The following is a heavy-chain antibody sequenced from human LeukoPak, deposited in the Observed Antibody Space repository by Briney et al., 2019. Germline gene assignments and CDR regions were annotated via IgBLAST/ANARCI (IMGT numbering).Heavy chain of an antibody. V-gene: IGHV4-59*12. CDR3: ARKIAVAGGTGDFDY. Sequence: SETLTLACTVSGGSISSYYRSWIRQPPGKGLEWIGYIYYSGSTNYNPSLKSRVTISVDTSKNQFSLKLSSVTAADTAVYYCARKIAVAGGTGDFDYWGQGTLVTVSS. D-gene: IGHD6-19*01. J-gene: IGHJ4*02. CDR2: IYYSGST. CDR1: GGSISSYY.